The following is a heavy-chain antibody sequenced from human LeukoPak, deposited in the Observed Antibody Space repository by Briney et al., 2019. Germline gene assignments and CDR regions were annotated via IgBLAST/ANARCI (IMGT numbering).Heavy chain of an antibody. Sequence: SETLSLTCAVYGGSFSGYYWSWIRQPPEKGLDWIGQINHSGSTNYNPSLKSRVTISVDTSKNQFSLKLSSVTAADTAVYYCAGATPDYDSSGYYYLSHFDIWGQGTMVTVSS. D-gene: IGHD3-22*01. V-gene: IGHV4-34*01. CDR2: INHSGST. J-gene: IGHJ3*02. CDR3: AGATPDYDSSGYYYLSHFDI. CDR1: GGSFSGYY.